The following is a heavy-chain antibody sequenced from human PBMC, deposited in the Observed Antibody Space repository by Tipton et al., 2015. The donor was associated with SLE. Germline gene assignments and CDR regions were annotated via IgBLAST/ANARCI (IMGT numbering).Heavy chain of an antibody. CDR3: ARGDPQGLEPFDY. Sequence: TLSLTCTVSGYSISSDYYWSWIRQPAGKGLEWIGRIYTSGSTNYNPSLKSRVTISVDTSKNQFSLKLSSVTAADTAVYYCARGDPQGLEPFDYWGQGTLVTVSS. J-gene: IGHJ4*02. CDR1: GYSISSDYY. D-gene: IGHD1-1*01. V-gene: IGHV4-61*02. CDR2: IYTSGST.